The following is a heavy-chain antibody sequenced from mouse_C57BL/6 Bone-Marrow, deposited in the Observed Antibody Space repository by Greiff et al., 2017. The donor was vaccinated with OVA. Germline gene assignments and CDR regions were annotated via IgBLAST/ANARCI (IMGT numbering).Heavy chain of an antibody. CDR1: GYTFTSYW. J-gene: IGHJ3*01. CDR2: IDPSDSET. CDR3: ASGGGYDGVWFAY. Sequence: VQLQQPGAELVRPGSSVKLSCKASGYTFTSYWMHWVKQRPIQGLEWIGNIDPSDSETHYNQKFKDKATLTVDKSSSTAYMQLSSLTSEDSAVYYCASGGGYDGVWFAYWGQGTLVTVSA. V-gene: IGHV1-52*01. D-gene: IGHD2-2*01.